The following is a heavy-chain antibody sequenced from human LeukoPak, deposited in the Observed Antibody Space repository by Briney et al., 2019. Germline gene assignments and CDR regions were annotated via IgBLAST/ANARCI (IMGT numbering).Heavy chain of an antibody. CDR3: ASLYDIVGTTVDY. CDR2: IDPNTGGT. CDR1: GYAFTNYY. J-gene: IGHJ4*02. Sequence: ASVKVSCKTSGYAFTNYYIHWVRQAPGQGLEWMGRIDPNTGGTKSAKSFQGRVTMTRDTSISTAYMALSGLRSDDTAVYYCASLYDIVGTTVDYWGQGTLVTVSS. D-gene: IGHD1-26*01. V-gene: IGHV1-2*06.